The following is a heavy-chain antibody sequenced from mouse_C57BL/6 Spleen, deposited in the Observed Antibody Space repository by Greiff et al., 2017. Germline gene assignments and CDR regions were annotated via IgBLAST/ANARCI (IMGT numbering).Heavy chain of an antibody. CDR3: SRGGTSWYFDV. J-gene: IGHJ1*03. V-gene: IGHV5-17*01. CDR2: ISSGSSTI. Sequence: EVKLVESGGGLVKPGGSLKLSCAASGFTFSDYGMHWVRQAPEKGLEWVAYISSGSSTIYYAATVKGRFTISSDNAKNTLFLQMTRLRSEDTAMYYCSRGGTSWYFDVWGTGTTVTVSS. D-gene: IGHD3-3*01. CDR1: GFTFSDYG.